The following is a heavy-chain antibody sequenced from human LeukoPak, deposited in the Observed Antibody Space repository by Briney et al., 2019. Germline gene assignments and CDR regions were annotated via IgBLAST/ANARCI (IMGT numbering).Heavy chain of an antibody. D-gene: IGHD5-18*01. V-gene: IGHV3-7*01. CDR1: GFTFSSYR. CDR3: ATLPRYSYGLNAFDI. J-gene: IGHJ3*02. Sequence: PGGSLRLSCAASGFTFSSYRMSWVRQAPGKGLEWVANIKQDGSEKYYVDSVKGRFTISRDNAKNSLYLQMNSLRAEDTAVYYCATLPRYSYGLNAFDIWGQGTMVTVSS. CDR2: IKQDGSEK.